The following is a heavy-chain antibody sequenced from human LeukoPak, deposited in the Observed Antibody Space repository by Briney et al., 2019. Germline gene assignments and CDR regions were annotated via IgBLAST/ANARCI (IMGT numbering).Heavy chain of an antibody. CDR1: GFTFDDYA. CDR2: ISGDGGST. V-gene: IGHV3-43*02. CDR3: AKGHRAYYYGLDV. Sequence: GGSLRLSCAASGFTFDDYAMHWVRQAPGKGLECVSLISGDGGSTYYADFVKGRFTISRDNSKNSLYLQMNSLTTEDTAFYYCAKGHRAYYYGLDVWGQGTTVTVSS. J-gene: IGHJ6*02. D-gene: IGHD1-14*01.